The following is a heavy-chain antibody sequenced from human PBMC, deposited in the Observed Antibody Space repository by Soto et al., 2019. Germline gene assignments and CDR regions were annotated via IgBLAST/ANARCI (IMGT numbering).Heavy chain of an antibody. CDR3: ARVEAVAGLYNYHGLDV. V-gene: IGHV1-69*12. Sequence: QVQLVQSGAEVKKPGSSVKVSCKVSGGTFSNYAIDWVRLAPGHGLDWMGGIVPIFGTTYYTQKFQGRATIIADDSTTRADLEMSSLRSEDTAIYYCARVEAVAGLYNYHGLDVWGQGTAVTVSS. J-gene: IGHJ6*02. CDR1: GGTFSNYA. CDR2: IVPIFGTT. D-gene: IGHD6-19*01.